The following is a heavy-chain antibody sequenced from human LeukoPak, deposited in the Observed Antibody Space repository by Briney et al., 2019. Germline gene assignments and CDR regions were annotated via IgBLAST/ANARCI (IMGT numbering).Heavy chain of an antibody. D-gene: IGHD6-19*01. CDR3: ARVAGSGWPYYFDY. J-gene: IGHJ4*02. CDR2: ISGSGDRT. V-gene: IGHV3-23*01. CDR1: GFTFSSNA. Sequence: GGSLRLSCAASGFTFSSNAMSWVRQAPGKGLEWVSGISGSGDRTHYADSVKGRFTISRDNTKSTLYLQMNSLRAEDTAIYYCARVAGSGWPYYFDYWGQGTLVTVSS.